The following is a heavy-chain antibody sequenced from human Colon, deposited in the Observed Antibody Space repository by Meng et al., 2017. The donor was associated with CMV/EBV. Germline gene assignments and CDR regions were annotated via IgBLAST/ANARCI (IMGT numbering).Heavy chain of an antibody. CDR3: ARDGVVVLGATRD. J-gene: IGHJ4*02. D-gene: IGHD2-15*01. CDR1: GFPFSSFA. Sequence: GESLKISCAAAGFPFSSFAMSWVRQAPGKGLEWVANIKQDGSEKYYVDSVKGRFTISRDNAKNSLYLQMNSLRAEDTAIYYCARDGVVVLGATRDWGQGTLVTVSS. V-gene: IGHV3-7*03. CDR2: IKQDGSEK.